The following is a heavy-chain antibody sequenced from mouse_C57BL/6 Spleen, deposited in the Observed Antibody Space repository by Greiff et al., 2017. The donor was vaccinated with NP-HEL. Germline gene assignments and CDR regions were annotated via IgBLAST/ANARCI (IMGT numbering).Heavy chain of an antibody. D-gene: IGHD2-1*01. CDR1: GYTFTSYW. CDR2: IDPSDSYT. CDR3: ARPYGNSWFAY. J-gene: IGHJ3*01. V-gene: IGHV1-50*01. Sequence: VQLQQPGAELVKPGASVKLSCKASGYTFTSYWMQWVKQRPGQGLEWIGEIDPSDSYTNYNQKFKGKATLTVDTSSSTAYMQLSSLTSEDSAVYYCARPYGNSWFAYWGQGTLVTVSA.